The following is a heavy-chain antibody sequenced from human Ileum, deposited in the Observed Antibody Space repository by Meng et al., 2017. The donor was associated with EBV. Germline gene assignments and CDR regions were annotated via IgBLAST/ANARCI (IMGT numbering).Heavy chain of an antibody. CDR2: INHSGST. J-gene: IGHJ4*02. Sequence: QVQLQQWGAGLLTPSETLPLTCAVYGGSFSGYYWSWIRQPPGKGLEWIGEINHSGSTNYNPSLKSRVNISLDTSKNQFSLKLSSVTAADTAVYYCARYRLQNDYGDQLYYFDYLGQGTLVTVSS. CDR1: GGSFSGYY. D-gene: IGHD4-17*01. CDR3: ARYRLQNDYGDQLYYFDY. V-gene: IGHV4-34*01.